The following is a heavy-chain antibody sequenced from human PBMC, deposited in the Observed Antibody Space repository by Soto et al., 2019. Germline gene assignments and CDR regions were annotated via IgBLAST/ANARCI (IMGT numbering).Heavy chain of an antibody. V-gene: IGHV3-48*02. D-gene: IGHD1-26*01. CDR2: ISSSSSTI. CDR1: GFTFSSYS. J-gene: IGHJ6*02. Sequence: GGSLRLSCAASGFTFSSYSMNWVRQAPGKGLEWVSYISSSSSTIYYADSVKGRFTISRDNAKNSLYLQMNSLRDEDTAVYYCARPQGATGDYYYYGMDVWGQGTTVTVSS. CDR3: ARPQGATGDYYYYGMDV.